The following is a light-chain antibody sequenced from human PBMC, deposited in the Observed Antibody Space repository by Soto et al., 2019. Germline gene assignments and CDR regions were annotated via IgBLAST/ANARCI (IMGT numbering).Light chain of an antibody. CDR3: QQSYSIPWT. V-gene: IGKV1-39*01. CDR2: AAS. Sequence: DIQMSQSPSSLSASVGERVTITCRASQTVSNYLNWYQQKPGKAPKLLIYAASTLHSGVPSRFSGSGSGTDFTLTISSLQPEDFAIYHCQQSYSIPWTFGQGTKVEVK. CDR1: QTVSNY. J-gene: IGKJ1*01.